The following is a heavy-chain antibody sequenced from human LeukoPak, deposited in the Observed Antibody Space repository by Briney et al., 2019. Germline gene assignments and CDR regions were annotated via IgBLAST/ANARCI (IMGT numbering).Heavy chain of an antibody. CDR1: GYTFTSYW. V-gene: IGHV5-51*01. CDR3: ARWDGDYGRAFDY. D-gene: IGHD4-17*01. J-gene: IGHJ4*02. CDR2: IYPGDSDT. Sequence: GESLKISCKGSGYTFTSYWIEWVRQMPGKGLEWMGIIYPGDSDTRYSPAFQGQVTISADKSISTAYLQWSSLKASDTAMYYCARWDGDYGRAFDYWGQGTLVTVSS.